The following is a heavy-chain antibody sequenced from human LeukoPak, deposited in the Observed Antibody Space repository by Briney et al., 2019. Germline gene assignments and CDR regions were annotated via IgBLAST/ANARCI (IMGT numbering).Heavy chain of an antibody. CDR3: AGSSSSWYNWFDP. D-gene: IGHD6-13*01. J-gene: IGHJ5*02. Sequence: SVKVSCKASGGTFSSYAISWVRQAPGQGLEWMGGIVPIFGTANYAQKFQGRVTITAGKSTSTAYMELSSLRSEDTAVYYCAGSSSSWYNWFDPWGQGTLVTVSS. CDR1: GGTFSSYA. V-gene: IGHV1-69*06. CDR2: IVPIFGTA.